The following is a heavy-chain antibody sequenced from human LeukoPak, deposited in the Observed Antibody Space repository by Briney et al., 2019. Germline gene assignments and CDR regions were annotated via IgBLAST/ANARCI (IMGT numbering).Heavy chain of an antibody. CDR2: ISAYNGNT. D-gene: IGHD2-2*01. CDR1: GYTFTSYG. Sequence: GASVKVSRKASGYTFTSYGISWVRQAPGQGLEWMGWISAYNGNTNYAQKLQGRVTMTTDTSTSTAYMELRSLRSDDTAVYYCHIVVVPAAPDAFDIWGQGTMVTVSS. CDR3: HIVVVPAAPDAFDI. V-gene: IGHV1-18*01. J-gene: IGHJ3*02.